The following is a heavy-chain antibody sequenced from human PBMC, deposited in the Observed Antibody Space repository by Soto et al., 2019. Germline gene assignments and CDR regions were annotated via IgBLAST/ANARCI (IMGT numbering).Heavy chain of an antibody. D-gene: IGHD1-26*01. V-gene: IGHV1-58*01. CDR1: GFTFTSSS. CDR2: IVVGSGNT. Sequence: GASVEVSCKASGFTFTSSSVQWVRQARGQRLEWIGWIVVGSGNTNYAQKFQERVTITRDMSTSTAYMELSSLRSEDTAVYYCAADSPLESYSDYYYYGLDVWGQGTTVTVSS. CDR3: AADSPLESYSDYYYYGLDV. J-gene: IGHJ6*02.